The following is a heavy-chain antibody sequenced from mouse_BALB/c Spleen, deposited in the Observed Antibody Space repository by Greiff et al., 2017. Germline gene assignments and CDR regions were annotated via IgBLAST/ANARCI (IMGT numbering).Heavy chain of an antibody. J-gene: IGHJ3*01. CDR3: ASLKGAY. CDR1: GFSLTSYG. Sequence: VHLVESGPGLVAPSQSLSITCTVSGFSLTSYGVHWVRQPPGKGLEWLGVIWAGGSTNYNSALMSRLSNSKDNSKSQVFLKMNSLQTDDTAMYYCASLKGAYWGQGTLVTVSA. V-gene: IGHV2-9*02. CDR2: IWAGGST.